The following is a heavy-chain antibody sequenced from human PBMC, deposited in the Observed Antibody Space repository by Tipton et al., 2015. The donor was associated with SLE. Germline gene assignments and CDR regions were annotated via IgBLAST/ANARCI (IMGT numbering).Heavy chain of an antibody. D-gene: IGHD3-10*01. CDR2: IYYSGST. Sequence: LRLSCAASGFTFSSYSMNWIRQPPGKGLEWIGYIYYSGSTNYNPSLKSRVTISVDTSKNQFSLKLSSVTAADTAVYYCARAEVQGVIILWGQGTLVTVSS. J-gene: IGHJ4*02. V-gene: IGHV4-59*01. CDR1: GFTFSSYS. CDR3: ARAEVQGVIIL.